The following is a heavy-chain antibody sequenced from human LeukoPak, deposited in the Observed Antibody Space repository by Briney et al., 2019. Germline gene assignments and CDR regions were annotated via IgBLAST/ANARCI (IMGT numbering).Heavy chain of an antibody. D-gene: IGHD3-10*01. J-gene: IGHJ4*02. CDR1: GFTFSGYS. CDR2: ISSGSSTI. V-gene: IGHV3-48*02. Sequence: GGSLRLSCAVSGFTFSGYSMNWVRQAPGKGLEWVSYISSGSSTIYYADSVKGRFTISRDNAKHSLFLQMNSLRDEDTAVYYCARDLMIRGVIHIFDSWGQGTLVTVS. CDR3: ARDLMIRGVIHIFDS.